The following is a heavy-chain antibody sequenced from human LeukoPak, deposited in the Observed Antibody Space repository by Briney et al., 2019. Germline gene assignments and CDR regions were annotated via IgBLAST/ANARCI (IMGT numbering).Heavy chain of an antibody. CDR1: GYTFTSYY. CDR2: INPSGGST. Sequence: ASVKVSCKASGYTFTSYYMHWVRQSPGQGLEWMGIINPSGGSTSYAQKFQGRVTMTRETSTSTVYMELSSLRSEDTAVYYCARDPDWYYYYYGMDVWGQGATVTVSS. J-gene: IGHJ6*02. CDR3: ARDPDWYYYYYGMDV. D-gene: IGHD3-9*01. V-gene: IGHV1-46*01.